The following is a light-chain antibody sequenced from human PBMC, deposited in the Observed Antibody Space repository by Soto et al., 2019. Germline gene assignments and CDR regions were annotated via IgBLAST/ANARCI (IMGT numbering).Light chain of an antibody. CDR3: MQALQTPPWT. CDR2: LGS. CDR1: QSLLHSNGYNY. Sequence: ETVMTQSPLSLPVTPGEPASISCRSNQSLLHSNGYNYLDWYLQKPGQSPHLLIYLGSNRASGVPDRFSGSGSGTDFTLKISRVEAEDVGVYYCMQALQTPPWTFGQGTKVEIK. V-gene: IGKV2-28*01. J-gene: IGKJ1*01.